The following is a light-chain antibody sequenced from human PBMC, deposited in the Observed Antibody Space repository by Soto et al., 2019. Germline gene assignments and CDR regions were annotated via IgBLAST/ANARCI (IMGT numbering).Light chain of an antibody. V-gene: IGKV3-15*01. Sequence: EAVLTQSPATLSVFPGERATLSCRASQSVATNLAWYQQRPGQAPRLLIYGASKRAIGLPARFSGSGSGTEFTLTISSLQPDDFATYYCQQYNSYSPWTFGQGTKVDIK. CDR3: QQYNSYSPWT. CDR2: GAS. J-gene: IGKJ1*01. CDR1: QSVATN.